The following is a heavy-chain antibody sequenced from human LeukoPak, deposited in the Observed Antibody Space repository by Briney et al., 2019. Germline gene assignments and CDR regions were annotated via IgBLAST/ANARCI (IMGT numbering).Heavy chain of an antibody. V-gene: IGHV4-39*01. D-gene: IGHD6-19*01. J-gene: IGHJ4*02. CDR2: IHFSGTT. Sequence: SETLSLTCTVSGGSISSSSHHWGWIRQPPGKGLEWIGSIHFSGTTHYNPSLKSRVTTSVDTSKNQFSLKLTSVTAADTAVYYCARHFQRWLGYFDFWGEGTLVTVSS. CDR1: GGSISSSSHH. CDR3: ARHFQRWLGYFDF.